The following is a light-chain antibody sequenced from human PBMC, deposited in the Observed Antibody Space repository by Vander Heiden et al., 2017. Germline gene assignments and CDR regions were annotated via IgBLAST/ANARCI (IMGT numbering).Light chain of an antibody. V-gene: IGKV4-1*01. CDR2: WAS. Sequence: DIVMTQSPDSLAVSLGERATINCKSSQRVLYSSNNKNYLVWYQQKPGQPPKLLIYWASTRESGVPDRFSGSASGTDFTLTISSLQAEDVAVYYCQQYYTTPYTFGQGTKLEIK. J-gene: IGKJ2*01. CDR1: QRVLYSSNNKNY. CDR3: QQYYTTPYT.